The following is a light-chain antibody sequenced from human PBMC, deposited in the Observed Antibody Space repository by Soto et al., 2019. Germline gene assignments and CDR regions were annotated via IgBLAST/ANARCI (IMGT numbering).Light chain of an antibody. CDR3: QVWDTVSLHAI. CDR1: NVGGKS. CDR2: EDS. Sequence: SYELTQPPAVSLAPGQTASITCVGDNVGGKSVHWYQQKAGQAPVLVIHEDSDRPSGIPERFSGSNSANTATLTISRVEAGDEADYYCQVWDTVSLHAIFGGGTKLTVL. V-gene: IGLV3-21*02. J-gene: IGLJ2*01.